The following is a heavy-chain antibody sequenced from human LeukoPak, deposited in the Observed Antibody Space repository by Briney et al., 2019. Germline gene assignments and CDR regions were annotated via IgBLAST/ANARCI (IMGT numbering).Heavy chain of an antibody. CDR3: ARGPYYYFSYMDD. CDR1: GGIFRSYA. J-gene: IGHJ6*03. V-gene: IGHV1-69*13. CDR2: IIAIFGTT. Sequence: ASVKVSCKASGGIFRSYAISWVRQAPGQGLEWMGGIIAIFGTTNYAQKFQDRVTITADESASTAYMELSSLRSEDTAVYYCARGPYYYFSYMDDWGKGTTVTVSS.